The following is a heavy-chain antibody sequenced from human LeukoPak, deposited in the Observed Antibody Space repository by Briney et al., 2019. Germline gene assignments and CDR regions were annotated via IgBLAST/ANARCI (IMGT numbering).Heavy chain of an antibody. D-gene: IGHD3-10*01. J-gene: IGHJ3*02. V-gene: IGHV3-7*01. CDR1: GFTLSGYW. CDR2: IKEDGSET. Sequence: GGSLRLSCAASGFTLSGYWMSWVRQAPGKGLEWVANIKEDGSETYYVDSVEGRFTISRDNAKNSLYLHMNSLTAEDTAMYYCARDWVPGVPSDAFDIWGQGTMVSVSS. CDR3: ARDWVPGVPSDAFDI.